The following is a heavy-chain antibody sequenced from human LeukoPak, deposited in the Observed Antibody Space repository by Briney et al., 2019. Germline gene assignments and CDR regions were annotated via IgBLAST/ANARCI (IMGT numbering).Heavy chain of an antibody. V-gene: IGHV1-18*01. CDR1: GYTFTSYG. CDR2: ISAYNGNT. J-gene: IGHJ5*02. D-gene: IGHD2-2*01. CDR3: ARDLSLPAAMFWFDP. Sequence: GASVNVSCKASGYTFTSYGISWVRQAPGQGLEWMGWISAYNGNTNYAQKLQGRVTMTTDTSTSTAYMELRSLRSDDTAVYYCARDLSLPAAMFWFDPWGQGTLVTVSS.